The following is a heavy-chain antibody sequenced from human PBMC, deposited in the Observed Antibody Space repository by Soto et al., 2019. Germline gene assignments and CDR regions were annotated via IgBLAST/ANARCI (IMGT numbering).Heavy chain of an antibody. CDR2: ISYDGSNK. J-gene: IGHJ4*02. Sequence: LRLSCAASGFTFSSYGMHWVRQAPGKGLEWVAVISYDGSNKYYADSVKGRFTISRDNSKNTLYLQMNSLRAEDTAVYYCAKAISVVVVAATPVDYWGQRTLVIFSS. V-gene: IGHV3-30*18. CDR3: AKAISVVVVAATPVDY. D-gene: IGHD2-15*01. CDR1: GFTFSSYG.